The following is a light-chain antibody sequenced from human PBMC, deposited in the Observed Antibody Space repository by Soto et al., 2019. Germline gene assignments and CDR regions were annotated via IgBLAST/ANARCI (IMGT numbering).Light chain of an antibody. J-gene: IGKJ1*01. CDR3: QQYGRSPWT. V-gene: IGKV3-20*01. CDR2: GES. CDR1: QSVSSSY. Sequence: EIVLTQSPGTLSLSPGERVTLSCRASQSVSSSYLAWYQQKPGQAPRLLIYGESSRATGIPDGFSGSGSGTDFTLTISRLEPEDFAVYYCQQYGRSPWTFGQGTKVDIK.